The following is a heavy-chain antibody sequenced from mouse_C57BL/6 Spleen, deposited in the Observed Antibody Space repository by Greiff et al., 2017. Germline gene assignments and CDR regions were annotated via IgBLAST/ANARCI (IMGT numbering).Heavy chain of an antibody. CDR3: ARGSSYGYFDV. CDR2: IDPEDGET. J-gene: IGHJ1*03. Sequence: VQLQQSGAELVKPGASVKLSCTASGFNIKDYYMHWVKQRPEQGLEWIGRIDPEDGETKYAPNFQGKDTITADTSSNTAYLQLSSLTSEDTAVYYGARGSSYGYFDVWGTGTTVTVSS. V-gene: IGHV14-2*01. D-gene: IGHD1-1*01. CDR1: GFNIKDYY.